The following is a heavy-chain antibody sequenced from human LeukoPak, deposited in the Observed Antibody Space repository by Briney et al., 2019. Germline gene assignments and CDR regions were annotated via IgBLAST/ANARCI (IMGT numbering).Heavy chain of an antibody. CDR2: VKSDGSDT. CDR1: GSTFSRYW. J-gene: IGHJ4*02. CDR3: AKDSARKRYSGYYFDY. V-gene: IGHV3-74*01. D-gene: IGHD5-12*01. Sequence: PGGSLRLSCAASGSTFSRYWMHWVRQAPGKGLVWVSRVKSDGSDTIYADSVKGRFTISRDNAKNTLYLQMDSLRAEDTAVYYCAKDSARKRYSGYYFDYWGQGTLVTVSS.